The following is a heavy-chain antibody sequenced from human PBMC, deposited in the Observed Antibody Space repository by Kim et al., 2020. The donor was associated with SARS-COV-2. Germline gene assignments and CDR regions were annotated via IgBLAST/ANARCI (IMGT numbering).Heavy chain of an antibody. Sequence: ASVKVSCKASGYTFTSYYMHWVRQAPGQGLEWMGIINPSGGSTSYAQKFQGRVTMTRDTSTSAVYMELSSLRSEDTAVYYCGRVGDIVVVPAATRFNDAFNIWGQGTMVTVSS. J-gene: IGHJ3*02. V-gene: IGHV1-46*01. CDR1: GYTFTSYY. CDR3: GRVGDIVVVPAATRFNDAFNI. D-gene: IGHD2-2*01. CDR2: INPSGGST.